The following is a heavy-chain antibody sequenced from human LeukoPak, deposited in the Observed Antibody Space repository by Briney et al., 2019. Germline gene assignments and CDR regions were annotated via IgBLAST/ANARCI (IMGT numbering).Heavy chain of an antibody. CDR2: ISAYNGNT. CDR1: GYTFTSYG. Sequence: GASVKVSCKASGYTFTSYGISWVRQAPGQGLEWMGWISAYNGNTNYAQKLQGRVTMTTDTSTSTAYMELRSLRSDDTAVYYCARDQSRYGEHPSGAFDIWGQGTMVTVSS. J-gene: IGHJ3*02. D-gene: IGHD4-17*01. CDR3: ARDQSRYGEHPSGAFDI. V-gene: IGHV1-18*01.